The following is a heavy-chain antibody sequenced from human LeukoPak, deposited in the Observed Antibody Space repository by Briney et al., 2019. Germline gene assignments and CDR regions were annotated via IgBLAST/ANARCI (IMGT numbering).Heavy chain of an antibody. Sequence: SETLSLTCAVYGGSFSGYYWSWIRQPPGKGLEWIGEINHSGSTNYNPSLKSGVTISVDTSKNQFSLKLSSVTAADTAVYYCASTMPPGIAVAGSGDYWGQGTLVTVSS. J-gene: IGHJ4*02. V-gene: IGHV4-34*01. CDR1: GGSFSGYY. CDR2: INHSGST. D-gene: IGHD6-19*01. CDR3: ASTMPPGIAVAGSGDY.